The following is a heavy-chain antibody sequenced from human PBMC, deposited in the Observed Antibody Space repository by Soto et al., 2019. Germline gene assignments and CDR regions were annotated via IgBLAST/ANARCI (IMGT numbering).Heavy chain of an antibody. CDR2: INPNSGGT. CDR3: ASPPNESSGYYYGMDV. CDR1: GYTFTGYY. Sequence: GASVKVSCKASGYTFTGYYMHWVRQAPGQGLEWMGWINPNSGGTNYAQKFQGWVTMTRDESTSTAYMELSSLRSEDTAVYYCASPPNESSGYYYGMDVWGQGTTVTVS. D-gene: IGHD6-19*01. J-gene: IGHJ6*02. V-gene: IGHV1-2*04.